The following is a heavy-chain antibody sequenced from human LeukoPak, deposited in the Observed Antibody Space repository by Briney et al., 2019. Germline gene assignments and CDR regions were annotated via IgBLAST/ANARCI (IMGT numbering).Heavy chain of an antibody. D-gene: IGHD3-10*01. J-gene: IGHJ4*02. V-gene: IGHV1-2*02. Sequence: ASVKVSCKASGYTFTGYYMHWVRQAPGQGLEWMGWINPNSGGTNYAQKFQGRVTMTRDTSISTAYMELSRLRSDDTAVYYCARALLGLGELTPFDYWGQGTLVTVSS. CDR3: ARALLGLGELTPFDY. CDR1: GYTFTGYY. CDR2: INPNSGGT.